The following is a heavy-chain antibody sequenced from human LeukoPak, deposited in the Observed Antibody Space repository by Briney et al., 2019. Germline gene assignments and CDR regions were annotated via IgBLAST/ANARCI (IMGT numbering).Heavy chain of an antibody. CDR3: ARGYDIDV. Sequence: SETLSLTCTVSGGSISNYYWSWIRQPPGKALEWIGYIYYTGTTKYNPSLKSRATISLDTSKNQFPLKLTSVTAADTALFFCARGYDIDVWGQGTTVTVS. V-gene: IGHV4-59*01. J-gene: IGHJ6*02. CDR2: IYYTGTT. CDR1: GGSISNYY.